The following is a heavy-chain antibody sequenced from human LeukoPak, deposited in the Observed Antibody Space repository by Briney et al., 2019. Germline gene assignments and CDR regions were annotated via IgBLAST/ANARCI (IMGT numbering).Heavy chain of an antibody. CDR1: GFTFSSYA. CDR3: ARGLESSGSSWPLDY. D-gene: IGHD6-13*01. Sequence: PGGSLRLSCAASGFTFSSYAMHWVRQAPGKGLEWVAVKSYDGSNKYYADSVKGRFTISRDNSKNTLYLQMNSLRAEDTAVYYCARGLESSGSSWPLDYWGQGTLVTVSS. J-gene: IGHJ4*02. CDR2: KSYDGSNK. V-gene: IGHV3-30-3*01.